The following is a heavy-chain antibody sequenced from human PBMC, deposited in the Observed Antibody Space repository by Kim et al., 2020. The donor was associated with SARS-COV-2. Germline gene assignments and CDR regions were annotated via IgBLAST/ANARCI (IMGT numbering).Heavy chain of an antibody. V-gene: IGHV4-39*01. CDR3: ARQERQWRAVTLNWFDP. Sequence: SETLSLTCTVSGGSISSSSYYWGWIRQPPGKGLEWIGSIYYSGSTYYNPSLKSRVTISVDTSKNQFSLKLSSVTAADTAVHYCARQERQWRAVTLNWFDPWGQGTLVTVSS. D-gene: IGHD6-19*01. J-gene: IGHJ5*02. CDR2: IYYSGST. CDR1: GGSISSSSYY.